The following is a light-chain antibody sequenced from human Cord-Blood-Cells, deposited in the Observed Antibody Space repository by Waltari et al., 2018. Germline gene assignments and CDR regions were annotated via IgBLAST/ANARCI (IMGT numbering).Light chain of an antibody. CDR2: DAS. CDR3: QQRSNWPIT. CDR1: QSVSSY. J-gene: IGKJ5*01. Sequence: EIVFTQSPATLSLSPGERATLSCRASQSVSSYLAWYQQKPGQAPRLLLYDASNRATGIPARFSGSGSGTDFTLTISSLEPEDFAVYYCQQRSNWPITFGQGTRLEIK. V-gene: IGKV3-11*01.